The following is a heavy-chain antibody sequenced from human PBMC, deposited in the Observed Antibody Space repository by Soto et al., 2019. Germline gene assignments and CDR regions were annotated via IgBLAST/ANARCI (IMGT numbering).Heavy chain of an antibody. CDR2: ISAHNGNT. CDR3: ARGRYGDY. CDR1: GYAFTTYG. Sequence: QVHLVQSGAEVKKPGASVKVSCKGSGYAFTTYGITWVRQAPGQGLEWMGWISAHNGNTNYAQKLQGRVTVTRDTSTGTAYMELRSLRSDDTAVYYCARGRYGDYWGQGAVVTVSS. D-gene: IGHD1-1*01. V-gene: IGHV1-18*01. J-gene: IGHJ4*02.